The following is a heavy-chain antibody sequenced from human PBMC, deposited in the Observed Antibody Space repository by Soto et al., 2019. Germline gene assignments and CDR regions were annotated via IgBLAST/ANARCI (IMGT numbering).Heavy chain of an antibody. CDR2: IRNKGNNYAT. CDR3: TARRDWTAVDPLEY. CDR1: GFTFSDSA. Sequence: EVQLVESGGGLVQPGGALKVSCAASGFTFSDSAMHWVRQASGKGLEWVGRIRNKGNNYATAYTASVKGRFTISRDDSKNTVYLKMNSLKIDDTAVYYCTARRDWTAVDPLEYWGLGTLVTVSS. J-gene: IGHJ4*02. D-gene: IGHD5-18*01. V-gene: IGHV3-73*02.